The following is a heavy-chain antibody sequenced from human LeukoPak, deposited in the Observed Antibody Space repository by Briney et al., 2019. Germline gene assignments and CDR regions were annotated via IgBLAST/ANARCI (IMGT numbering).Heavy chain of an antibody. J-gene: IGHJ6*02. CDR3: ARDFLIQYCSSTSCYPHLSYYGMDV. Sequence: GASVKVSCKASGYTFTSYYMHWVRQAPGQGLEWMGIINPSGGSTSYAQKFQGRVTMTRDTSTSTVYMELSNLRSEDTAVYYCARDFLIQYCSSTSCYPHLSYYGMDVWGQGTTVTVSS. V-gene: IGHV1-46*01. CDR1: GYTFTSYY. CDR2: INPSGGST. D-gene: IGHD2-2*01.